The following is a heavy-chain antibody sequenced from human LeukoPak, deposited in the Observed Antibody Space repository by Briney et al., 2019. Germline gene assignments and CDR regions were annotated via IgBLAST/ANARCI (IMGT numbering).Heavy chain of an antibody. CDR2: ISYDGSNK. CDR1: GFTFSSYA. Sequence: GRSLRLSCAASGFTFSSYAMHWVRQAPGKGLEWVAVISYDGSNKYYADSVKGRFTISRDNSKNTLYLQMNSLRAEDTAVYYCARPSHYGGNSLDAFDIWGQGTMVTVSS. CDR3: ARPSHYGGNSLDAFDI. V-gene: IGHV3-30*04. J-gene: IGHJ3*02. D-gene: IGHD4-23*01.